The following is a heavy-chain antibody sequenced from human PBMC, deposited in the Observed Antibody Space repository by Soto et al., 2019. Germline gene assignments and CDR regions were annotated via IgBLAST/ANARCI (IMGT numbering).Heavy chain of an antibody. J-gene: IGHJ6*02. D-gene: IGHD3-10*01. CDR2: ISSSSSYT. CDR3: ARVKAGDYGSGSGMDV. CDR1: GFTFSDYY. V-gene: IGHV3-11*06. Sequence: LRLSCAASGFTFSDYYMSWIRQAPGKGLGWVSYISSSSSYTNYADSVKGRFTISRDNAKNSLYLQMNSLRAEDTAVYYCARVKAGDYGSGSGMDVWGQGTTVTVSS.